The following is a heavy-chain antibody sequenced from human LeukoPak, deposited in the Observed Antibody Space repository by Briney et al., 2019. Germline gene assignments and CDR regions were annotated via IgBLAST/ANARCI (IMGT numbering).Heavy chain of an antibody. D-gene: IGHD2-2*01. V-gene: IGHV4-34*01. CDR3: ARHRLVVPPNNWFDP. J-gene: IGHJ5*02. Sequence: KSSETLSLTCAVYGGSFSGYYWSWIRQPPGKGLEWIGEINHSGSTNYNPSLKSRVTISVDTSKNQFSLKLSSVTAADTAVYYCARHRLVVPPNNWFDPWGQGTLVTVSS. CDR2: INHSGST. CDR1: GGSFSGYY.